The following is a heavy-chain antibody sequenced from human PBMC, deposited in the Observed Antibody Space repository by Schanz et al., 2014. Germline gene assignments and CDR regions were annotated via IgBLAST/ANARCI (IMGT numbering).Heavy chain of an antibody. CDR1: GYTFTSYS. D-gene: IGHD2-21*01. Sequence: QVQLVQSGAEVKKPGASVKVSCKASGYTFTSYSIHWVRQAPGQGLEWMGRIIPILGIANYAQKFQGRVTNTADKSTSTAYMDLSSLRPEDTAVYYCARDRLECGAECYSVEVFEIWGQGTLVIVSS. J-gene: IGHJ4*02. CDR3: ARDRLECGAECYSVEVFEI. V-gene: IGHV1-69*04. CDR2: IIPILGIA.